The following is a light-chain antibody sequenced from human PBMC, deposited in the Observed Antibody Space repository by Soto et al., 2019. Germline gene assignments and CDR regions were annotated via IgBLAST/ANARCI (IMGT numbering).Light chain of an antibody. CDR1: QSVSTY. CDR2: DAS. V-gene: IGKV3-11*01. Sequence: EIFLAQSRSSLCLSSGERATLSCKASQSVSTYLAWYQQRPGQAPRLLIYDASYRATDIPPRFSGSGSGTDFTLTISSLEPEDFAAYYCQQRRSWPPTITFGQGTRLENK. CDR3: QQRRSWPPTIT. J-gene: IGKJ5*01.